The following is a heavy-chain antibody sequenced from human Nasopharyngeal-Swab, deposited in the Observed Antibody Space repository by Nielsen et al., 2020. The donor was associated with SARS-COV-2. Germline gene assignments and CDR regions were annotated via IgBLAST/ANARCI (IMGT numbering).Heavy chain of an antibody. J-gene: IGHJ3*02. CDR3: ARLMELPNDAFDI. Sequence: GGSLRLSCAASGFTFSAYYMSWIRQAPGKGLEWISYISGSSTTINYADSVQGRFTISRDNAKNSLYLQMNNLSAEDTAVYYCARLMELPNDAFDIWGQGTMVTVSS. V-gene: IGHV3-11*01. D-gene: IGHD1-26*01. CDR2: ISGSSTTI. CDR1: GFTFSAYY.